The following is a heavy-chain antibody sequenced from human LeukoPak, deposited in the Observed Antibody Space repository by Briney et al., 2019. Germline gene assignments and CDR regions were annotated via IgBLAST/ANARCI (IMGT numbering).Heavy chain of an antibody. D-gene: IGHD3-22*01. CDR1: GFTFSSYA. CDR2: ISYDGTNK. J-gene: IGHJ3*02. CDR3: ARGGYYYDSSGPMGAFDI. V-gene: IGHV3-30*04. Sequence: GGSLRLSCAASGFTFSSYAMHWVRQAPGKGLEWVAFISYDGTNKYYADSVKGRFTISRDNSKNTLYLQMNSLRAEDTAVYYCARGGYYYDSSGPMGAFDIWGQGTMVTVSS.